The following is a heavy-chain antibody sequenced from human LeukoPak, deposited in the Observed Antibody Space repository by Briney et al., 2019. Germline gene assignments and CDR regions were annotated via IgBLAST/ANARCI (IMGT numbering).Heavy chain of an antibody. Sequence: SETLSLTCAVSGYSINNAHYWAWIRQPPGKGLEWIGNISQSAIASYNPSLKSRVTISLDTSNNHFSLDLRPVTAADTAVYFCARASVEHSIVAGDYFDYWGQGTLVTVSS. CDR3: ARASVEHSIVAGDYFDY. D-gene: IGHD1/OR15-1a*01. J-gene: IGHJ4*02. CDR2: ISQSAIA. V-gene: IGHV4-38-2*01. CDR1: GYSINNAHY.